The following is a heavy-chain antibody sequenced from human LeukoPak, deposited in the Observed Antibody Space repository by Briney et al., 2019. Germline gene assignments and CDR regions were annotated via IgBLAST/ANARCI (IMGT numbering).Heavy chain of an antibody. Sequence: SETLSLTCTVSGGSISSGDYYRSWIRQPPGKGLEWIGYIYYSGSTYYNPSLKSRVTISVDTSKNQFSLKLSSVTAADAAVYYCARVPNYYGSGYYYYMDVWGKGTTVTVSS. D-gene: IGHD3-10*01. V-gene: IGHV4-30-4*08. CDR2: IYYSGST. CDR1: GGSISSGDYY. J-gene: IGHJ6*03. CDR3: ARVPNYYGSGYYYYMDV.